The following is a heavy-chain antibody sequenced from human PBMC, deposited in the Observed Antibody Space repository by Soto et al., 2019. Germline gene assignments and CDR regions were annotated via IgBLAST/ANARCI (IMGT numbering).Heavy chain of an antibody. J-gene: IGHJ2*01. Sequence: SETLSLTCTVSGGSISSYYWSWIRQPPGKGLEWIGYIYYSGSTNYNPSLKSRVTISVDTSKNQFSLKLSSVTAADTAVYYCARRFRYYYGSGEHDWYFDLWGRGTLVTVSS. V-gene: IGHV4-59*08. CDR2: IYYSGST. CDR1: GGSISSYY. CDR3: ARRFRYYYGSGEHDWYFDL. D-gene: IGHD3-10*01.